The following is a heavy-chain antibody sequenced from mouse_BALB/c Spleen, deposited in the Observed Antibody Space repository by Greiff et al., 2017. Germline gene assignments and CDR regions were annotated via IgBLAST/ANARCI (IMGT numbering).Heavy chain of an antibody. CDR3: ARNSLLRPYFDY. J-gene: IGHJ2*01. V-gene: IGHV1S56*01. CDR1: GYTFTSYY. CDR2: IYPGDGST. Sequence: VQLQQSGPELVKPGASVKMSCKASGYTFTSYYIHWVKQRPGQGLEWIGWIYPGDGSTKYNEKFKGKTTLTADKSSSTAYMLLSSLTSEDSAIYFCARNSLLRPYFDYWGQGTTLTVSS. D-gene: IGHD1-2*01.